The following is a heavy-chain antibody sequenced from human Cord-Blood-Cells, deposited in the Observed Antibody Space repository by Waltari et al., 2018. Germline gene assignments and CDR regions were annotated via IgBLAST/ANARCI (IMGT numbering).Heavy chain of an antibody. CDR2: INHSGST. CDR3: ARGTDWADY. Sequence: QVQLQQWGAGLLKPSETLSLTCAVYGGSFSGYYWSWIRQPPGKGLEGIGEINHSGSTNYNPSLKSRVTISVDTSKNQFSLKLSSVTAADTVVYYCARGTDWADYWGQGTLVTVSS. CDR1: GGSFSGYY. V-gene: IGHV4-34*01. J-gene: IGHJ4*02. D-gene: IGHD3-9*01.